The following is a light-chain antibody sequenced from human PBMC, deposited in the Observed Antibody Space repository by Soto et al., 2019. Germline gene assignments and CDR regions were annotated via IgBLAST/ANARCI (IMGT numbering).Light chain of an antibody. CDR1: QSVLYSSNNKNY. V-gene: IGKV4-1*01. Sequence: DIVMTQSPDSLAVSLGERATINCKSSQSVLYSSNNKNYLAWYQQKPGQPPKLLIYWASTRESGVPDRFSGSGSGKDFTLTISSLKAEDVAAYYCQQYYSNPLTLGPGTKVDIK. J-gene: IGKJ3*01. CDR3: QQYYSNPLT. CDR2: WAS.